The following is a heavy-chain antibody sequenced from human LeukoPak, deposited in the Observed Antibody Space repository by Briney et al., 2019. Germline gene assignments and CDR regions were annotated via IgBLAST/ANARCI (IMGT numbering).Heavy chain of an antibody. V-gene: IGHV4-38-2*02. D-gene: IGHD6-19*01. CDR2: IYHTGNT. Sequence: SETLSLTCIVSAYSISRGYYWGWIRQPPGKGLEWIGAIYHTGNTNYNPSLKSRVTISVDTSKNQFSLKLTSVTAADTAVYYCAKEGKRSSGWSSWGQGTLVTVSS. CDR1: AYSISRGYY. CDR3: AKEGKRSSGWSS. J-gene: IGHJ4*02.